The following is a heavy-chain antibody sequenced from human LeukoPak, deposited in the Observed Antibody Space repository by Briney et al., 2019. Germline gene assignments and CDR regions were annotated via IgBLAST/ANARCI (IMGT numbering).Heavy chain of an antibody. J-gene: IGHJ6*02. CDR2: IYYSGST. CDR3: ASTYFGFGNGEYYGTDV. D-gene: IGHD3-3*01. Sequence: SETLSLTCTVSGVSISDYYWSWIRQPPGKGLEWIGSIYYSGSTNYNPSLRSRVTISLDTSKNQFSLKLSSVTAADPPVYYCASTYFGFGNGEYYGTDVWGQGTTVTVSS. V-gene: IGHV4-59*08. CDR1: GVSISDYY.